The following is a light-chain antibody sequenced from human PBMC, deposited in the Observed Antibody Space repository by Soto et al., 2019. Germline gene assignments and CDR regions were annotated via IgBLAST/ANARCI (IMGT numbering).Light chain of an antibody. CDR2: DVF. CDR3: QQYDQLPIT. CDR1: QDISKY. Sequence: DIQMTQSASSLPASVGDTVTISCQASQDISKYLNWFQQKPGKAPKLLIYDVFNVETGVPSRFSGRGSGTDFTLIISNLQPDDFAAYYCQQYDQLPITFGAGTKVDI. J-gene: IGKJ4*01. V-gene: IGKV1-33*01.